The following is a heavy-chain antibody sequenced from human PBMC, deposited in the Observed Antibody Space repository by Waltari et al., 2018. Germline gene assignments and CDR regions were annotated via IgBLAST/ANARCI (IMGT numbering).Heavy chain of an antibody. D-gene: IGHD2-2*01. CDR3: AGLYHRSFGMDV. J-gene: IGHJ6*02. V-gene: IGHV1-3*01. CDR1: GYTFTSYV. CDR2: INAGKCNT. Sequence: QVQLVQSGAEVKKPGASVKVSCKASGYTFTSYVMHWVRQAPGQRLEWMGWINAGKCNTKNSQKVHGKVTITRDTSASTAYMDLSSLRSEDTAVYYCAGLYHRSFGMDVWGQGTTVTVSS.